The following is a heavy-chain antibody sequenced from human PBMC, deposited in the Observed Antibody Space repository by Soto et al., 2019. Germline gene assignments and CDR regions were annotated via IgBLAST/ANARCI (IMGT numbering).Heavy chain of an antibody. V-gene: IGHV1-3*04. CDR1: GYTFTSYT. Sequence: QVQLVQSGAEVKKPGASVKVSCKASGYTFTSYTLHWVRQAPGQRLEWMGWINTGNGNTKYSQKFQGRVTITRDTSASTAYMELSSLRSEDTAVYYCARDPSYYGMDVWGQGTTVTVSS. CDR3: ARDPSYYGMDV. CDR2: INTGNGNT. J-gene: IGHJ6*02.